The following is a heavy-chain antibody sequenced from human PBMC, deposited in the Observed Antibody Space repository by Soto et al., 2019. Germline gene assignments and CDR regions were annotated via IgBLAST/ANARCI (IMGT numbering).Heavy chain of an antibody. D-gene: IGHD6-13*01. CDR3: ASTLAAAGTNYYYYGLDV. J-gene: IGHJ6*02. V-gene: IGHV4-61*03. Sequence: PSETLSLTCTVSGGSVSSGSYYWSWIRQPPGKGLEWIGYIFHTGSTNYNPSLKSRVTISVDTSQNHFSLGLSSVTAADTAVYYCASTLAAAGTNYYYYGLDVWGQGTTVTVYS. CDR1: GGSVSSGSYY. CDR2: IFHTGST.